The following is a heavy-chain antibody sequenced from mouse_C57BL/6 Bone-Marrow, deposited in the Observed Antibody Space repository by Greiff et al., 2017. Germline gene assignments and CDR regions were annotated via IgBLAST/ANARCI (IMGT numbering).Heavy chain of an antibody. CDR1: GYTFTSYT. V-gene: IGHV1-4*01. CDR2: INPSSGYT. D-gene: IGHD4-1*01. Sequence: VQLQESGAELARPGASVKMSCKASGYTFTSYTMHWVKQRPGQGLEWIGYINPSSGYTKYNQKFKDKATLTADKSSSTAYMQLSSLTSEDSAVYYCARNWAWFAYWGQGTLVTVSA. CDR3: ARNWAWFAY. J-gene: IGHJ3*01.